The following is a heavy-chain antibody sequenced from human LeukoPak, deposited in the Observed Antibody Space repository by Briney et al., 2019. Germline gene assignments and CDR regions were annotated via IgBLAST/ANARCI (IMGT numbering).Heavy chain of an antibody. J-gene: IGHJ5*02. CDR1: GGSISSSSYY. Sequence: KPSETLSLTCTVSGGSISSSSYYWGWIRQPPGKGLEWIGSIYYSGSTYYNPSLKSRVTISVDTSKNQSSLKLSSVTAADTAVYYCAREFHSSSWYLAWFDPWGQGTLVTVSS. CDR2: IYYSGST. CDR3: AREFHSSSWYLAWFDP. V-gene: IGHV4-39*02. D-gene: IGHD6-13*01.